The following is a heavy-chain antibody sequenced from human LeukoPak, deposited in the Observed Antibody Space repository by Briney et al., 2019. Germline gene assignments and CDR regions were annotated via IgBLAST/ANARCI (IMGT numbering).Heavy chain of an antibody. D-gene: IGHD6-19*01. V-gene: IGHV4-59*08. CDR3: ARHFTGYSSGWGAFDI. CDR2: IYYSGST. Sequence: SETLSLTCTVSGGSISSYYWSWIRQPPGKGLEWIGYIYYSGSTNYNPSLKSRVTISVDTSKNQFSLKLSSVTAADTAVYYCARHFTGYSSGWGAFDIWGQGTMVTVSS. J-gene: IGHJ3*02. CDR1: GGSISSYY.